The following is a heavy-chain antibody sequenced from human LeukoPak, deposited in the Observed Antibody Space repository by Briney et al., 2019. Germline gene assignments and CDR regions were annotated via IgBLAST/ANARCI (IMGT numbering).Heavy chain of an antibody. D-gene: IGHD1-26*01. CDR3: GRVRPGDADY. CDR2: ISSDGSGK. CDR1: GFTFSTYW. Sequence: PGGSLRLSCAASGFTFSTYWMTWVRQAPGKGLEWVASISSDGSGKYYMDSVKGRFTISRDNAKNSLLLQMNSLRAEDTAVHYCGRVRPGDADYWGQGTLVTASS. V-gene: IGHV3-7*01. J-gene: IGHJ4*02.